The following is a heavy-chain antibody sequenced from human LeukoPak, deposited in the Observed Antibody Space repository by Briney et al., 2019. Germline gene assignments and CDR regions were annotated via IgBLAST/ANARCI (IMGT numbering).Heavy chain of an antibody. CDR2: ISSSSSYI. V-gene: IGHV3-21*04. CDR1: GFTFSSYS. D-gene: IGHD3-10*01. CDR3: AKVFYGLGTGYFDY. J-gene: IGHJ4*02. Sequence: GGSLRLSCAASGFTFSSYSMNWVRQAPGKGLEWVSSISSSSSYIYYADSVKGRFTISRDNAKNSLYLQMNSLRAEDTAVYYCAKVFYGLGTGYFDYWGQGTLVTVSS.